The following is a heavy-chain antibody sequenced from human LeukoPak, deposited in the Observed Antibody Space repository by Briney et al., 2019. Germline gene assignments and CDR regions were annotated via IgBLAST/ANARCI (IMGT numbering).Heavy chain of an antibody. Sequence: SETLSLTCTVSGGSISSYYWSWVRQPPGKGLEWVGYIYYSGRTNYNPSLKSRVTISVDTSKNQFSLKLSSVTAADTAVYYCARTADILTGYYDECFDYWGQGTLVTVSS. CDR2: IYYSGRT. CDR3: ARTADILTGYYDECFDY. V-gene: IGHV4-59*01. J-gene: IGHJ4*02. D-gene: IGHD3-9*01. CDR1: GGSISSYY.